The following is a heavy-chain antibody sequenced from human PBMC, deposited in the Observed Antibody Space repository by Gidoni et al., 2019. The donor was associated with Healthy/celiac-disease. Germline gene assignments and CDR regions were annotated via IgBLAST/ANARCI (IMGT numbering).Heavy chain of an antibody. CDR3: ARGTAVAGTSPHFDY. CDR2: IYYSGST. J-gene: IGHJ4*02. Sequence: QVQLQESGPGLVKPSETLSLTCTVSGGSISSYYWSWIRQPPGKGLEWIGYIYYSGSTNYNPSLKSRVTISVDTSKNQFSLKLSSVTAADTAVYYCARGTAVAGTSPHFDYWGQGTLVTVSS. V-gene: IGHV4-59*01. D-gene: IGHD6-19*01. CDR1: GGSISSYY.